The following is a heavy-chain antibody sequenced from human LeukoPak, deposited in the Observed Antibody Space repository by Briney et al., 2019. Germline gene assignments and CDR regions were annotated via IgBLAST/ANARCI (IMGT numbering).Heavy chain of an antibody. CDR2: INPNSGGT. D-gene: IGHD6-19*01. J-gene: IGHJ3*02. Sequence: ASVKVSCKASGYTFTGYYMHWVRQAPGPGLEWVGWINPNSGGTNYAQKFQGWVTMTRDTSINTAYLELSRLRSDDTAVYYCARESTVAGAFDIWGQGTMVTVSS. CDR1: GYTFTGYY. V-gene: IGHV1-2*04. CDR3: ARESTVAGAFDI.